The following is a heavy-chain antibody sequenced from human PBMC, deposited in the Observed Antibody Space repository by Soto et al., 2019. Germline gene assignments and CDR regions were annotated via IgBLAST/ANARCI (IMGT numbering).Heavy chain of an antibody. CDR2: IIPVFGTA. V-gene: IGHV1-69*01. Sequence: QVQLVQSGAEVKKPGSSVKVSCKASGGTISRSAISWVRQAPGQGLEWMGGIIPVFGTANYAQKFQGTVTITADESTSTAYMELSSLRSEDTVVYYCARDRGSSGLIGAFDIWGQGTMVTVSS. CDR1: GGTISRSA. D-gene: IGHD6-6*01. J-gene: IGHJ3*02. CDR3: ARDRGSSGLIGAFDI.